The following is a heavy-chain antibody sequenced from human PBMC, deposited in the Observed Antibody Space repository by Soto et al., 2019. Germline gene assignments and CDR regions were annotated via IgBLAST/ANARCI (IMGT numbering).Heavy chain of an antibody. V-gene: IGHV3-30*18. J-gene: IGHJ4*02. Sequence: VQLVESGGGVVQPGRSLRLLCEASGFSFSRYGMHWVRQAPGMGLEWVAVISWDGLAQYYADSVKGRFTISRDNSQSTLYLQMNSRRNEDTAIYYWEKETIQVGGPNYFDYWGQGALVTVSS. D-gene: IGHD1-1*01. CDR3: EKETIQVGGPNYFDY. CDR1: GFSFSRYG. CDR2: ISWDGLAQ.